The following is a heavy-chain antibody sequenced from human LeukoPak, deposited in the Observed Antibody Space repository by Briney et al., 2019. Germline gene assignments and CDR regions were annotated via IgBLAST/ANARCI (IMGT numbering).Heavy chain of an antibody. CDR2: IYYSGST. CDR1: GGSISSSSYY. CDR3: ARGVGLRRMSYGMDV. V-gene: IGHV4-39*07. D-gene: IGHD4-17*01. J-gene: IGHJ6*02. Sequence: PSETLSLTCTVSGGSISSSSYYWGWIRQPPGKGLEWIGSIYYSGSTYYNPFLKSRVTISVDTSKNQFSLKLSSVTAADTAVYYCARGVGLRRMSYGMDVWGQGTTVTVSS.